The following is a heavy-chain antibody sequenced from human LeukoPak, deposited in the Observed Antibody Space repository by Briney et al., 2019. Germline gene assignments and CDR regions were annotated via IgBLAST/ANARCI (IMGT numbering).Heavy chain of an antibody. J-gene: IGHJ4*02. CDR3: ARRGSSRRREVYFDY. CDR2: IYSSGST. V-gene: IGHV4-39*01. CDR1: GGSICSSSYY. D-gene: IGHD2-2*01. Sequence: SETLSLTCTVSGGSICSSSYYWGWIRQPPGKGLEWIGSIYSSGSTYYNPSLKSRVTISVDTSKNQFSLKLSSVTAADTAVYYCARRGSSRRREVYFDYWGQGTLVTVSS.